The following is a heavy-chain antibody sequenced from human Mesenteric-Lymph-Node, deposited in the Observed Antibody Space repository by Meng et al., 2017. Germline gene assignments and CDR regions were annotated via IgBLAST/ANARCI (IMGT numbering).Heavy chain of an antibody. Sequence: GESLKISCAASGFTFSSYAMSWVRQAPGKGLEWVSAISGSGGSTYYADSVKGRFTISRDNSKNTLYLQMNSLRAEDTAVYYCAKDLRAPIWRIVYGDYLPDGQNYFDYWGQGTLVTVSS. V-gene: IGHV3-23*01. CDR2: ISGSGGST. CDR3: AKDLRAPIWRIVYGDYLPDGQNYFDY. CDR1: GFTFSSYA. J-gene: IGHJ4*02. D-gene: IGHD4-17*01.